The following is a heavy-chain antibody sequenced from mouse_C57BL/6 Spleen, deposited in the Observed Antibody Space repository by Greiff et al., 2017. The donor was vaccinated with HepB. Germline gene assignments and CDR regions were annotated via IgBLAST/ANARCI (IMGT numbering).Heavy chain of an antibody. CDR3: ARSGYGNSGYYFDY. D-gene: IGHD2-1*01. CDR1: GYTFTSYW. CDR2: INPSNGGT. J-gene: IGHJ2*01. Sequence: VKLQQPGTELVKPGASVKLSCKASGYTFTSYWMHWVKQRPGQGLEWIGNINPSNGGTNYNEKFKSKATLTVDKSSSTAYMQLSSLTSEDSAVYYCARSGYGNSGYYFDYWGQGTTLTVSS. V-gene: IGHV1-53*01.